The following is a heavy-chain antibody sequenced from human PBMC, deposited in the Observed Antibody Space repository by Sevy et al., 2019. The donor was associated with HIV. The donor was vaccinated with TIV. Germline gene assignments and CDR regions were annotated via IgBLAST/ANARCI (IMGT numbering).Heavy chain of an antibody. D-gene: IGHD3-10*01. CDR2: INTDGSTT. J-gene: IGHJ4*02. V-gene: IGHV3-74*01. CDR3: ARDPPWFGELFYPDY. Sequence: GGSLRLFCAASGFAFSGFFMHWVRQVPGKGLVWVSRINTDGSTTDYADSVKGRFTISRDNAKNTLYLQMNSLRAEDTALYYCARDPPWFGELFYPDYWGQGTLVTVSS. CDR1: GFAFSGFF.